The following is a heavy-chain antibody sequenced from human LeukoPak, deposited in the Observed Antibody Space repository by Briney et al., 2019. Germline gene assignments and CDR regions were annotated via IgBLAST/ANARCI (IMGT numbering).Heavy chain of an antibody. CDR1: GYTFTSYD. Sequence: ASVKVSCKASGYTFTSYDIHWVRQATGQGLEWMGWMNPNSGNTGYAQKFQGRGTMTRNTSISTAYMELSSLISEDSAAYYCARFAADYYYYYYLDVRGNGTTVTVSS. J-gene: IGHJ6*03. V-gene: IGHV1-8*01. D-gene: IGHD2-15*01. CDR3: ARFAADYYYYYYLDV. CDR2: MNPNSGNT.